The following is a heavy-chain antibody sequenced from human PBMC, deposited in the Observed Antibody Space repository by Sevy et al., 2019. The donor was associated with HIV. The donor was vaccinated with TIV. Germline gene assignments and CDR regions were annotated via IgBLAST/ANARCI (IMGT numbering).Heavy chain of an antibody. D-gene: IGHD5-18*01. V-gene: IGHV3-15*01. CDR1: GFTFSNAW. Sequence: GGSLRLSCAASGFTFSNAWMSWVRQAPGKGLEWVGRIKSKTDGGKTDYAAPVKGRFTISRDDSKNTLYLQMNSLKTEDTAVYYCTTQIQLWLRGYYYYYGMDVWGQGTTVTVSS. CDR2: IKSKTDGGKT. CDR3: TTQIQLWLRGYYYYYGMDV. J-gene: IGHJ6*02.